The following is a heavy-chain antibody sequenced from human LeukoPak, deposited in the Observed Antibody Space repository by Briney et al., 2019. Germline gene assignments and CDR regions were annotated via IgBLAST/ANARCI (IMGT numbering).Heavy chain of an antibody. J-gene: IGHJ4*02. V-gene: IGHV4-4*07. CDR2: LYTSGST. Sequence: PSETLSLTCTVSGGSISSYYWSWIRQSAGKGLEWIGRLYTSGSTSYNPSLKSRVTMSVDTSKNQFSLKLTSVTAADTAVYYCARAGGSYSIDYWGQGTLVTVSS. CDR1: GGSISSYY. D-gene: IGHD1-26*01. CDR3: ARAGGSYSIDY.